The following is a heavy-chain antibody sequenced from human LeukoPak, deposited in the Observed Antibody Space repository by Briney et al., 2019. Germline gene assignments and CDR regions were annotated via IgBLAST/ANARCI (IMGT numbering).Heavy chain of an antibody. J-gene: IGHJ4*02. Sequence: SETLSLTCAVYGGTFSGYYWSWIRQPPGKRLEWVGESNDSGGTNYNPSLKSRVTISADKSKKQFSLKLSSVTAADTAVYYCARAIEAEAYAFEYWGQGTLVTVSS. D-gene: IGHD1-14*01. CDR3: ARAIEAEAYAFEY. CDR2: SNDSGGT. V-gene: IGHV4-34*01. CDR1: GGTFSGYY.